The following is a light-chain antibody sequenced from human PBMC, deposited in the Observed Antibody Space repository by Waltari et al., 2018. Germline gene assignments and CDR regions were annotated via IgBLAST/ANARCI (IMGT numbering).Light chain of an antibody. CDR1: QSISSY. J-gene: IGKJ1*01. Sequence: DIQMTQSPSSLSASVGDRVTITCRASQSISSYLNWYQQKPVKAPKLLTYAASSLQSGVPSRFSGSGSGTDFTLTISSLQPEDFATYYCQQSYSTPWTFGQGTKVEIK. V-gene: IGKV1-39*01. CDR2: AAS. CDR3: QQSYSTPWT.